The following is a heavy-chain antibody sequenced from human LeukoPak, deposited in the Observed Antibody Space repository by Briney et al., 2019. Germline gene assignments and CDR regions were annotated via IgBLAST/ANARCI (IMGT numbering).Heavy chain of an antibody. J-gene: IGHJ4*02. CDR2: INQDGSEE. CDR3: VRDGGVSGYDLLDY. Sequence: GGSLRLSCAASGFTFSNYWMTWVRQAPGKGLEWVAHINQDGSEEHYMDSVRARFTISRDNAKNSLSLQMNILRAEDTAVYYCVRDGGVSGYDLLDYWGQGTLVTVSS. CDR1: GFTFSNYW. D-gene: IGHD5-12*01. V-gene: IGHV3-7*01.